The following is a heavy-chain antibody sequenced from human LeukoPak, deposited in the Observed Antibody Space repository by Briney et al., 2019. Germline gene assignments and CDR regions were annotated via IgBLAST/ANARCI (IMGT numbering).Heavy chain of an antibody. CDR3: AKERSRRFDFDY. D-gene: IGHD3-3*01. CDR2: ASGGSRDT. CDR1: GFTVGSYA. J-gene: IGHJ4*02. Sequence: GGSLRLSCAASGFTVGSYAMSWVRRAPGKGLEWVSSASGGSRDTYYADSVKGRFTISRDSSKNTLFLQMDSLRAEDTALYYCAKERSRRFDFDYWGQGTLVTVSS. V-gene: IGHV3-23*01.